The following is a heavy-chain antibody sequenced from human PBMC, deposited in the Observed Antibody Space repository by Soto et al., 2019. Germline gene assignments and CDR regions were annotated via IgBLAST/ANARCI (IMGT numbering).Heavy chain of an antibody. CDR1: GFTFSDYY. Sequence: PXVSLSLSFAACGFTFSDYYMNGIRQAPGKGLEWVSYISSSGSTIYYADSVKGRFTISRDNAKNSLYLQMNSLRAEDTAVYYCARDFGDIVATDWSYFDYWGQGTLVTVSS. CDR3: ARDFGDIVATDWSYFDY. D-gene: IGHD5-12*01. CDR2: ISSSGSTI. J-gene: IGHJ4*02. V-gene: IGHV3-11*01.